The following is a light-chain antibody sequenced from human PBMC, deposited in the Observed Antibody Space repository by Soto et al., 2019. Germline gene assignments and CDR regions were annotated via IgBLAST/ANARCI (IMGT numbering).Light chain of an antibody. J-gene: IGLJ3*02. CDR1: SFDVGNRNY. V-gene: IGLV2-14*01. CDR2: EVN. Sequence: QSALTQPASVSGSPGQSITISGTGTSFDVGNRNYVSWYQQHPGKAPKLIIYEVNNRPSGISDRFSGSKSGNTASLTISGLQAEDEADYYCSSYTTIGTWVFGGGTKLTVL. CDR3: SSYTTIGTWV.